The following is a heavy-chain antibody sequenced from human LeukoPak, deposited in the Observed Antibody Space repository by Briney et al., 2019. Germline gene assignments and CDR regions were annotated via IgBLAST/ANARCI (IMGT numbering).Heavy chain of an antibody. V-gene: IGHV4-28*01. CDR3: ARNPKGYSGYDEWVLFDH. J-gene: IGHJ4*02. Sequence: SETLSLTCAVSGYSISSSNWWGWIRQPPGKGLEWIGYIYYSGSTYYNPSLKSRVTMSVDTSKNQFSLKLSSVTAVDTAVYYCARNPKGYSGYDEWVLFDHWGQGTLVTVSS. D-gene: IGHD5-12*01. CDR1: GYSISSSNW. CDR2: IYYSGST.